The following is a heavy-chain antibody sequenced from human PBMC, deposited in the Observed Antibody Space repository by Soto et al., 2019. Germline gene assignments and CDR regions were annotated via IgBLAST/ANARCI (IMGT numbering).Heavy chain of an antibody. CDR3: ARDVYDSSGYPPYLFDY. V-gene: IGHV3-30-3*01. CDR1: GLTCSSYD. CDR2: ISYDGSNK. J-gene: IGHJ4*02. Sequence: PGGSLRLSCAAYGLTCSSYDMHCVLQAPGKGLEWVAVISYDGSNKYYADSVKGRFTISRDNSKNTLYLQMNSLRAEDTAVYYCARDVYDSSGYPPYLFDYCSQGTLVTGSA. D-gene: IGHD3-22*01.